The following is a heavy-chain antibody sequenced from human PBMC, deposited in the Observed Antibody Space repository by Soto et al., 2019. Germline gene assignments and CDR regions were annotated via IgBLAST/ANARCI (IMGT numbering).Heavy chain of an antibody. J-gene: IGHJ4*02. V-gene: IGHV3-30*18. CDR3: AKARYCDVDVFFLDN. D-gene: IGHD4-17*01. CDR1: GFTFNNFG. Sequence: GGALRLSCGALGFTFNNFGIPGLRRVPGKVLEWVEVISYDGSDKVYADSVDGRFTISGDNSKNTLYLQMSSLKAEDTALYYCAKARYCDVDVFFLDNGRPVTL. CDR2: ISYDGSDK.